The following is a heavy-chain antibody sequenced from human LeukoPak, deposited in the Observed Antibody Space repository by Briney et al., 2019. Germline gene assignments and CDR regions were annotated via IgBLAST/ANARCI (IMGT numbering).Heavy chain of an antibody. D-gene: IGHD3-22*01. J-gene: IGHJ4*02. Sequence: ASVKVSCTASGGTFSSYAISWVRQAPGQGLEWVGGSIPIFGTANYAQKFQGRVTITADESTSTAYMELSSLRSEDTAVYYCARDSRYYYDSSGYYCCYYWGQGTLVTVSS. CDR1: GGTFSSYA. V-gene: IGHV1-69*13. CDR2: SIPIFGTA. CDR3: ARDSRYYYDSSGYYCCYY.